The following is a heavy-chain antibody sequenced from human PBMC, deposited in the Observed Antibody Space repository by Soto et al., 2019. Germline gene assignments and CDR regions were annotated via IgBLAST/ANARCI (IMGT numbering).Heavy chain of an antibody. CDR3: AKRELDDK. V-gene: IGHV3-23*01. J-gene: IGHJ4*02. CDR2: ISDNGGRT. Sequence: GGSLRLSCAASGFTFRSYGMSWVRQAPGKGLEWISAISDNGGRTYYADSVKGRFTISRDNSKNTLFLQMNTLTAEDTAVYYCAKRELDDKWGQGTLVTVSS. D-gene: IGHD3-3*02. CDR1: GFTFRSYG.